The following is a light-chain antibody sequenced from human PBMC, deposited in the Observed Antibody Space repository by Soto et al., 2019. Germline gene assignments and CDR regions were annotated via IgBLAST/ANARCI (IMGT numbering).Light chain of an antibody. CDR2: DAS. CDR3: QQRNNWAWT. V-gene: IGKV3-11*01. Sequence: EIVLTQSPATLSLSPGERATLSCRASQSVYNYLAWYQLKPGQAPRLLIYDASNRAAGIPARFGASGSATDFPLTISSLEPEDFAFYYCQQRNNWAWTFGQGTKVEIK. CDR1: QSVYNY. J-gene: IGKJ1*01.